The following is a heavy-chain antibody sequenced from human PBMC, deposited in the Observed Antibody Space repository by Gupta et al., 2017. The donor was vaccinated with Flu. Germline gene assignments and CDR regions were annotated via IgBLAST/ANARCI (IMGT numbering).Heavy chain of an antibody. D-gene: IGHD2/OR15-2a*01. V-gene: IGHV4-39*01. J-gene: IGHJ4*02. Sequence: QLQLQESGPGLVKPSETLSPICTVPGGSISDTSYYWGWIRQPPGKGLEWIGNVGYSGNTFYNPSLKSRVTISVDTSKNQFSLKLSSVTAADTAVYYCARRITYGKTFDYWGQGSLVTVSS. CDR1: GGSISDTSYY. CDR2: VGYSGNT. CDR3: ARRITYGKTFDY.